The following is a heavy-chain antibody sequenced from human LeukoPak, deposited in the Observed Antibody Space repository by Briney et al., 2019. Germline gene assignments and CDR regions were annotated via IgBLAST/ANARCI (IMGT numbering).Heavy chain of an antibody. J-gene: IGHJ4*02. CDR1: GFTFSGYE. D-gene: IGHD3-9*01. V-gene: IGHV3-48*03. Sequence: PGGSLRLSCAASGFTFSGYEMNWVRQAPGKGLEWVSYISSSGSTIYYADSVKGRFTISRDNAKNSLYLQMNSLRAEDTAVYYCARDSYYDILTGYSHFDYWGQGTLVTVSS. CDR3: ARDSYYDILTGYSHFDY. CDR2: ISSSGSTI.